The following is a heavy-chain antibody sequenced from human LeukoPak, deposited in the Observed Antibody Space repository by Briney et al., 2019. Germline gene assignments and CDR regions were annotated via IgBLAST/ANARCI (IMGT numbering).Heavy chain of an antibody. CDR2: ISGSGGST. J-gene: IGHJ4*02. CDR3: ANFPSGWYWYNY. D-gene: IGHD6-19*01. CDR1: GFTFSSYA. Sequence: GGSLRLSCAASGFTFSSYAMSWVRQAPGKGLEWVSAISGSGGSTYYADSVKGRFTISRDNSKNTLYLQMNSLRAEDTAVYYCANFPSGWYWYNYWGQGTLVTVSS. V-gene: IGHV3-23*01.